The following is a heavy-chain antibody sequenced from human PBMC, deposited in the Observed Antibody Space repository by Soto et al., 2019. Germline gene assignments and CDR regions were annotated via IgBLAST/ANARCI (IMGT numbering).Heavy chain of an antibody. CDR1: GGSISSDDYY. D-gene: IGHD2-21*02. CDR3: SSGFIVVVTAPPIVNWFDP. J-gene: IGHJ5*02. Sequence: PSETLSLTCTVSGGSISSDDYYWSWIRQPPGKGLEWIGYIYYSGSTYYNPSLKSRVTISVDTSKTQFSLKLSSLTAADTAVYYCSSGFIVVVTAPPIVNWFDPWGQGTLVTVSS. V-gene: IGHV4-30-4*01. CDR2: IYYSGST.